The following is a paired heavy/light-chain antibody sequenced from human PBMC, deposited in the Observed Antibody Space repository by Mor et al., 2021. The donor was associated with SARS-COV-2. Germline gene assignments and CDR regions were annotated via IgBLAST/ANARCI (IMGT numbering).Light chain of an antibody. J-gene: IGLJ1*01. CDR2: KDS. V-gene: IGLV3-25*03. CDR3: QSADSSGTYV. CDR1: AFPKQY. Sequence: SYELTQPPSVSVSPGQTARITCSGDAFPKQYSYWYQQKPGQAPVVLIYKDSERPSGIPERFSGSSSGTTVTLTISGVQAEDEADYYCQSADSSGTYVFGTGTKVTVL.
Heavy chain of an antibody. CDR1: GYTFIGYY. J-gene: IGHJ3*02. CDR2: INPDSGGT. CDR3: ARECGGDCLNAFDI. V-gene: IGHV1-2*02. Sequence: QVQLVQSGAEVKKPGASVKVSCKASGYTFIGYYMHWVRLAPGQGLEWMGWINPDSGGTNYAQKFQGRVTMTRDTSINTAYMELSRLRSDDTAMYYCARECGGDCLNAFDIWGQGTMVTVSS. D-gene: IGHD2-21*02.